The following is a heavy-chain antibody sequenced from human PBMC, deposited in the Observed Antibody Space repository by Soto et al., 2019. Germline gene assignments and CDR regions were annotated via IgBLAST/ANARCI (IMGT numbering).Heavy chain of an antibody. D-gene: IGHD2-8*02. Sequence: QVQLVQSGAEVKKPGSSVKVSCKASGGTFSSYAISWVRQAPGQGLEWMGGIIPIFGTANYAQKFQGRVTITADXXTXTXXRELSSLRSEDTAVYYCARHCSGGPLLVWAYGMDVWGQGTTVTVSS. CDR2: IIPIFGTA. J-gene: IGHJ6*02. CDR3: ARHCSGGPLLVWAYGMDV. V-gene: IGHV1-69*12. CDR1: GGTFSSYA.